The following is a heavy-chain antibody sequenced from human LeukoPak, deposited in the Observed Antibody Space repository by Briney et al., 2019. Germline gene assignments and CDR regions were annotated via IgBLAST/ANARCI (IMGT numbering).Heavy chain of an antibody. CDR1: GGSISSYY. CDR2: IYYSGST. V-gene: IGHV4-59*01. J-gene: IGHJ3*02. CDR3: ARRDPGIAAAGTDAFDI. Sequence: SETLSLTCTVSGGSISSYYWSWIRQPPGKGLEWIGYIYYSGSTNYNPSLKSRVTISVDTSKNQFSLKLSSVTAADTAVYYCARRDPGIAAAGTDAFDIWGQGTMVTVSS. D-gene: IGHD6-13*01.